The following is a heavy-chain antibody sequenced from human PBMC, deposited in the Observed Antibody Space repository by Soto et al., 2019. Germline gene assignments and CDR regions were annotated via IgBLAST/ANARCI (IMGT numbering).Heavy chain of an antibody. CDR1: GFTFSSYA. J-gene: IGHJ5*02. CDR3: AKDKIFGVVIGYNWFDP. D-gene: IGHD3-3*01. Sequence: GGSLRLSCAASGFTFSSYAMSWVRQAPGKGLEWVSAISGSGGSTYYADSVKGRFTISRDNSKNTLYLQMNSLRAEDTAVYYCAKDKIFGVVIGYNWFDPWGQGTLVTVSS. V-gene: IGHV3-23*01. CDR2: ISGSGGST.